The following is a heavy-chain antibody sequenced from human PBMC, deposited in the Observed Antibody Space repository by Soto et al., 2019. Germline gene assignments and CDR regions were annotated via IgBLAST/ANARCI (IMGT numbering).Heavy chain of an antibody. J-gene: IGHJ6*02. Sequence: QVQLVQSGAEVKKPGSSVKVSCKASGGSLSNYGISWVRQAPGQGLEWMGGIIPVFGTANYAQTFQGRVTITADESTSVVYMDVTSLRSEDTAVYYCARGDATKIVVTTYYAMDVWGQGTTVTVSS. D-gene: IGHD3-16*01. CDR3: ARGDATKIVVTTYYAMDV. CDR2: IIPVFGTA. CDR1: GGSLSNYG. V-gene: IGHV1-69*12.